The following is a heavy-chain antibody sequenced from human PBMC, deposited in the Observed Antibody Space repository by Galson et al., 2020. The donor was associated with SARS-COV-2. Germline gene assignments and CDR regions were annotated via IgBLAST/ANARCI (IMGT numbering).Heavy chain of an antibody. CDR1: GLTFSNYW. CDR2: INGDGKSR. Sequence: GGSLRLSCAASGLTFSNYWMHWVRQAPGKGLVWVSRINGDGKSRTYADSVKGRFTISRDNAKNTLYLQMNSLRAEETAVYYCATQEFDYGRDVYEGADYGMDVWGQGTTVTVSS. D-gene: IGHD3-10*02. J-gene: IGHJ6*02. CDR3: ATQEFDYGRDVYEGADYGMDV. V-gene: IGHV3-74*01.